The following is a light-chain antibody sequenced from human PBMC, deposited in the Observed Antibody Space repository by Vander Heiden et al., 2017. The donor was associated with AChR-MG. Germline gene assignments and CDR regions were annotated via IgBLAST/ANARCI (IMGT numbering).Light chain of an antibody. J-gene: IGLJ3*02. CDR1: TSNIGSHY. V-gene: IGLV1-51*01. CDR2: DNN. CDR3: GAWDSSLTAGL. Sequence: QSVLTQPPSIPAAPGQKVTISCSGSTSNIGSHYVSWYRQFPGTAPKLLIYDNNERPSGIPDRFSGSKSGTSATLAITGLQTGDEADYYCGAWDSSLTAGLFGGGTKVTVL.